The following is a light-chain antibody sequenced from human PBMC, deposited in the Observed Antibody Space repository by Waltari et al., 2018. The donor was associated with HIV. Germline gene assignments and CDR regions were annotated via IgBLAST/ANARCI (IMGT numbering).Light chain of an antibody. V-gene: IGLV1-51*01. Sequence: QSVLTQPPAVSAAPGQKVTNSCYGTTSNIGTNFVSWYQKLQGTAPKLLIFDNHKRPSGVSDRFSASKSATSATLDITGLHTGDEAEYYCGTWDTSLNAGVFGGGTKVSVL. CDR1: TSNIGTNF. CDR2: DNH. J-gene: IGLJ2*01. CDR3: GTWDTSLNAGV.